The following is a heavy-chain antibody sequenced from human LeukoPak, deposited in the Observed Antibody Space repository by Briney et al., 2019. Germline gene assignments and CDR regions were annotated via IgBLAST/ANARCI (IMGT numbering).Heavy chain of an antibody. V-gene: IGHV4-4*07. J-gene: IGHJ6*02. CDR2: IYTSGST. CDR1: GGSISSYY. CDR3: AREKDSSSWIRTYYYYGMDV. Sequence: SETLSLTCTVSGGSISSYYWSWIRQPAGKGLEWIGRIYTSGSTNYNPSLKSRVTMPVDTSKNQFSLKLSSVTAADTAVYYCAREKDSSSWIRTYYYYGMDVWGQGTTVTVSS. D-gene: IGHD6-13*01.